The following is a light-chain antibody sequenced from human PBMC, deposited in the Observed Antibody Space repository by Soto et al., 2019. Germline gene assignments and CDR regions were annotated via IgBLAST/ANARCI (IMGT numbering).Light chain of an antibody. Sequence: QSALTQPASVSGSPGQSITISCTGTSSDVGAYNYVSWYQQHPGKAPKLMIYDVTNRPSGVSNRFSGSKSGNTASLTISGLQAEDEADYYCSSYTSSTTLGVFGGGTMLTVL. CDR1: SSDVGAYNY. CDR2: DVT. V-gene: IGLV2-14*03. CDR3: SSYTSSTTLGV. J-gene: IGLJ2*01.